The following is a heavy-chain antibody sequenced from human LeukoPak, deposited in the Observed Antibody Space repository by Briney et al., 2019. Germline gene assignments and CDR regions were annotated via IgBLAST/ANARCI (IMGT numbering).Heavy chain of an antibody. CDR2: INHSGST. J-gene: IGHJ5*02. V-gene: IGHV4-34*01. D-gene: IGHD4-17*01. CDR1: GVSFSGYY. Sequence: SETLSLTCAVYGVSFSGYYWSWIRQPPGKGLEWVGEINHSGSTNYNPSLKSRVTISVDTSKNQFSLKLSSVTAADTAVYYCARGHYGESYNWFDPWGQGTLVTVSS. CDR3: ARGHYGESYNWFDP.